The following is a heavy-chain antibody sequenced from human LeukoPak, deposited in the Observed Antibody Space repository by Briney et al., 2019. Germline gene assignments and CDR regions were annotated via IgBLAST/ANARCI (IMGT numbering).Heavy chain of an antibody. Sequence: SVKVSCKASGGTFSSYAISWVRQAPGQGLEWMGGIIPIFGTANYAQKFQGRVTITADKSTSTAYMELSSLRSEDTAVYYCASKGIVGDSTGYYLAHWGQGTLVTVSS. CDR2: IIPIFGTA. CDR3: ASKGIVGDSTGYYLAH. J-gene: IGHJ4*02. D-gene: IGHD3-22*01. V-gene: IGHV1-69*06. CDR1: GGTFSSYA.